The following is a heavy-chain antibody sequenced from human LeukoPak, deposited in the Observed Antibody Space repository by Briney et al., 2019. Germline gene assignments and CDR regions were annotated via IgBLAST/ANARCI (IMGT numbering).Heavy chain of an antibody. J-gene: IGHJ4*02. V-gene: IGHV3-53*01. CDR1: GFTVSSNY. CDR2: IYSGGST. CDR3: ASQASRNYDATYYFDY. D-gene: IGHD3-22*01. Sequence: HAAGSLRLSCAASGFTVSSNYMSWVRQAPGKGLEWLSVIYSGGSTYYADSVKGRFTISRDNFKNTLYLQMNSLRAEDTAVYYCASQASRNYDATYYFDYWGQGTLVTVSS.